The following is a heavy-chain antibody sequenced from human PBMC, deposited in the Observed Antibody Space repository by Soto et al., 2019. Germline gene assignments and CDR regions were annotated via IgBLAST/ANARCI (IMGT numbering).Heavy chain of an antibody. Sequence: SGPTLVNPTRTLTLTCTFSGFSLSTSGVGVGWIRQPPGKALEWLALIYWDDDKRYSPSLKSRLTITKDTSKNQVVLTMTNMDPVDTATYYCAHFGDPGIAAAAPHYFDYWGQGTLVTVSS. CDR1: GFSLSTSGVG. J-gene: IGHJ4*02. V-gene: IGHV2-5*02. CDR3: AHFGDPGIAAAAPHYFDY. CDR2: IYWDDDK. D-gene: IGHD6-13*01.